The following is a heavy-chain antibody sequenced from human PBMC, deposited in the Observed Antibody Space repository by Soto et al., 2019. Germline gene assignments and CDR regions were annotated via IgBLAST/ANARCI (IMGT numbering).Heavy chain of an antibody. CDR3: ARDRNIVVVPAAIADY. V-gene: IGHV3-33*01. CDR1: GFTFSSYG. J-gene: IGHJ4*02. CDR2: IWYDGIKK. D-gene: IGHD2-2*01. Sequence: QVQLVESGGGVVQPGRSLRLSCAASGFTFSSYGMHWVRQAPGKGLEWVAVIWYDGIKKHYADSVKGRFTISRDNSKKTRDLEMNSMRVEDTAVYYCARDRNIVVVPAAIADYWGQGTLVTVSS.